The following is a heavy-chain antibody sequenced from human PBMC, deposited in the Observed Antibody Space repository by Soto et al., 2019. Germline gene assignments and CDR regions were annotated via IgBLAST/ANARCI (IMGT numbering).Heavy chain of an antibody. V-gene: IGHV4-31*03. J-gene: IGHJ5*02. CDR1: GSSVSTCSYD. D-gene: IGHD2-2*02. Sequence: SGTLSLTCTFSGSSVSTCSYDWCCFRELPGKCLEWVGYIYESGYTYYNTSLKSSLTISLDRSNNQFSLGLTSVAAADTAVYYCVRAPRHTALPYPWLDPWGQGTMVTVSS. CDR2: IYESGYT. CDR3: VRAPRHTALPYPWLDP.